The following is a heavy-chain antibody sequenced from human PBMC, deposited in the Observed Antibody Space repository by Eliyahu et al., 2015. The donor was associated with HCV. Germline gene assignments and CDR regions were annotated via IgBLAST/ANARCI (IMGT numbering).Heavy chain of an antibody. CDR2: IFHTGST. J-gene: IGHJ4*02. D-gene: IGHD7-27*01. V-gene: IGHV4-4*02. CDR1: GASISSSKW. CDR3: AVHWGATYGPYDY. Sequence: QVQLQESGPGLVKPSGTLSLTCAVSGASISSSKWXSWVRQPPGKGLEWIGEIFHTGSTNYNPSLKNRVTISVDKSENQFSLKLSSVTAADTAVYYCAVHWGATYGPYDYWGQGTLVTVSS.